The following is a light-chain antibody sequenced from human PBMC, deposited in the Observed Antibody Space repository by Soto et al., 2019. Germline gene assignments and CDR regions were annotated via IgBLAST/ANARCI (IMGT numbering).Light chain of an antibody. V-gene: IGLV2-14*01. Sequence: QAVLTQPASVSGSPGQSITISCTGNSSDGGGYNYVSWYQQHPGKAPKFMIYDVSNRPSGVSNRFSGSKSGNTASLTISGLLAEDEADYYCSSYTTSNTRQIVFGTGTKVTVL. CDR1: SSDGGGYNY. CDR2: DVS. J-gene: IGLJ1*01. CDR3: SSYTTSNTRQIV.